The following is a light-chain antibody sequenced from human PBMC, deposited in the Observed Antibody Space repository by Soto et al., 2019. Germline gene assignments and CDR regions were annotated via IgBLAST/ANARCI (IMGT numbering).Light chain of an antibody. J-gene: IGLJ3*02. CDR3: LSHTGSRTL. V-gene: IGLV2-14*01. Sequence: QSALTQPASVSGSPGQSITISRTGASSDVGDYNYVSWYQEHPGQVPKLIIFEVTTRPSGVSDRFSGSRSGNTASLTISGLQAEDEADYYCLSHTGSRTLFGGGTQLTVL. CDR2: EVT. CDR1: SSDVGDYNY.